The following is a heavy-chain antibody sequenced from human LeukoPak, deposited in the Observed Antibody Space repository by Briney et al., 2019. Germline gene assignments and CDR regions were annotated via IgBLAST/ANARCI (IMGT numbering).Heavy chain of an antibody. J-gene: IGHJ6*02. CDR2: SDPEDGET. V-gene: IGHV1-24*01. CDR1: GYTLTELS. D-gene: IGHD2-8*01. Sequence: GASVKVSCKVSGYTLTELSMHWVRQAPGKGLEWMGGSDPEDGETIYAQKFQGRVTMTEDTSTDTAYMELSSLRSEDTAVYYCATAINVYCTNGVCYNYYGMDVWGQGTTVTVSS. CDR3: ATAINVYCTNGVCYNYYGMDV.